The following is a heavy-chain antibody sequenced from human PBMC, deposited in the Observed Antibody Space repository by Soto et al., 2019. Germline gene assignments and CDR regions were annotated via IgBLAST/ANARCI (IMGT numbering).Heavy chain of an antibody. CDR2: IIPILGIA. CDR3: ARAIAAGGPFGDAFDI. CDR1: GGTFSSYT. J-gene: IGHJ3*02. D-gene: IGHD6-13*01. V-gene: IGHV1-69*02. Sequence: QVQLVQSGAEVKKPGSSVKVSCKASGGTFSSYTISWVRQAPGQGLEWMGRIIPILGIANYAQKFQGRVTITADKSTSTAYMELRSLRSEDTAVYYCARAIAAGGPFGDAFDIWGQGTMVTVSS.